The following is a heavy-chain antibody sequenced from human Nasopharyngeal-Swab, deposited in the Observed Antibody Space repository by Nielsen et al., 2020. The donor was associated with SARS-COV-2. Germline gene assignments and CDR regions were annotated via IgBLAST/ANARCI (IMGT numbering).Heavy chain of an antibody. V-gene: IGHV1-69*04. CDR2: IIPILGIA. D-gene: IGHD3-16*02. CDR3: AREGGPYDYVWGSYRYTGEDTLLDY. J-gene: IGHJ4*02. CDR1: GGTFSSYA. Sequence: SVKVSCKASGGTFSSYAISWVRQAPGQGLEWMGRIIPILGIAYYAQKFQGRVTITADKSTSTAYMELSSLRSEDTAVYYCAREGGPYDYVWGSYRYTGEDTLLDYWGQGTLVTVSS.